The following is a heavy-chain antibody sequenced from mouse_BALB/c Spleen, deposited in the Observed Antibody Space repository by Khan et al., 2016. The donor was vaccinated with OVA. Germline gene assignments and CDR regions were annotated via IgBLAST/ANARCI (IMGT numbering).Heavy chain of an antibody. Sequence: EVQLQESGPGLVKPSQSLSLTCTVTGYSITSEYTWNWIRQFPGHKLEWMGFISYSGNTRYNPSLKSRIFITRDTSKNQFFLQLNSVTSEDTATYYCARKDYYDYDPFPYWGQGTLVTVSA. J-gene: IGHJ3*01. CDR2: ISYSGNT. CDR3: ARKDYYDYDPFPY. V-gene: IGHV3-2*02. CDR1: GYSITSEYT. D-gene: IGHD2-4*01.